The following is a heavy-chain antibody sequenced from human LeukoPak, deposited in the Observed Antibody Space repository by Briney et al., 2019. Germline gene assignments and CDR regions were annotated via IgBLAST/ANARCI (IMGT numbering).Heavy chain of an antibody. D-gene: IGHD6-13*01. J-gene: IGHJ4*02. CDR2: INHSGST. Sequence: SETLSLTCAVYGGSFSGYYWSWIRQPPGKGLEWIGEINHSGSTNYNPSLESRVTISVDTSKNQFSLKLSSVTAADTAVYYCASKGIAAAGTKKGFDYWGQGTLVTVSS. CDR3: ASKGIAAAGTKKGFDY. CDR1: GGSFSGYY. V-gene: IGHV4-34*01.